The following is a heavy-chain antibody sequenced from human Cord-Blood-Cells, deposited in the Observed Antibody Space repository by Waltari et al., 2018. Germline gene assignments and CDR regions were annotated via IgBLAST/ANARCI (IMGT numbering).Heavy chain of an antibody. CDR2: FRGRGGST. Sequence: EVQLLESGGGLVQPGGSLRLSCAASGFTFSSYAMSWVRQAPGKGLRWVSDFRGRGGSTYYADSVKGRFTISRDNSKNTLYLQMNSLRAEDTAVYDCAKDPDYYYYMDFWGKGTTVTVSS. CDR3: AKDPDYYYYMDF. V-gene: IGHV3-23*01. J-gene: IGHJ6*03. CDR1: GFTFSSYA.